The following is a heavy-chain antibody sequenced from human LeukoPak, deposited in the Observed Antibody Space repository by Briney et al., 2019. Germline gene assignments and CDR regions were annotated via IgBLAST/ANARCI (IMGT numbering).Heavy chain of an antibody. J-gene: IGHJ4*02. V-gene: IGHV1-8*01. D-gene: IGHD3-10*01. CDR1: GYTFTSYD. CDR3: ARTRHSYYAFDH. CDR2: MNPNSDKT. Sequence: GASVKVSCKASGYTFTSYDINWVRQATGQGLEWMGWMNPNSDKTGYAQKFQGRVTMTRDTSISTVYMELSSLRSGDTAVYYCARTRHSYYAFDHWGQGTQVTVSS.